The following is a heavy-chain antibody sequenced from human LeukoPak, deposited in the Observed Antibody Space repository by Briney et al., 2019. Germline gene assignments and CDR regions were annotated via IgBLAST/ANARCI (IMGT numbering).Heavy chain of an antibody. D-gene: IGHD3-10*01. J-gene: IGHJ4*02. Sequence: NRGESLKISCKGSGYSFSSYWIGWVRQMPGKGLEWMGIIYPVDSDTRYSPSSQGQVTISADKSISTAYLQWSSLKASDSAIYYCATKVRGGYFFDYWGQGTLVTVSS. CDR1: GYSFSSYW. CDR3: ATKVRGGYFFDY. CDR2: IYPVDSDT. V-gene: IGHV5-51*01.